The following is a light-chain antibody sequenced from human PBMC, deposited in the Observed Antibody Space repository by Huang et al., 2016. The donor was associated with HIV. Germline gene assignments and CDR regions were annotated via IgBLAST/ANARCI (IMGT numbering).Light chain of an antibody. V-gene: IGKV3-11*01. CDR2: GAS. CDR1: QSVSAY. CDR3: QQRSDWPLT. Sequence: EIVLTQSPATLSLSPGERAPLSCRASQSVSAYLAWYQQKPGQVPRLLIYGASNKATGIPARFSGRESGTDFTLTISSLEPEDFAVYYCQQRSDWPLTFGGGTKVGIK. J-gene: IGKJ4*01.